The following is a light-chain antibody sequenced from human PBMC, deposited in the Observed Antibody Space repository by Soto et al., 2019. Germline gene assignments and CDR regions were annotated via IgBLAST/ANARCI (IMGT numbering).Light chain of an antibody. CDR3: SSYTSSSLDFYV. J-gene: IGLJ1*01. Sequence: QSVLTQPASVSGSPGQSITISCTGTSSDVGGYNYVSWYQQHPGKAPKLMIYDVSNRPSGVSNRFSGSKSGNTASLTISGLQAEDEADYYCSSYTSSSLDFYVFGTGT. CDR1: SSDVGGYNY. V-gene: IGLV2-14*01. CDR2: DVS.